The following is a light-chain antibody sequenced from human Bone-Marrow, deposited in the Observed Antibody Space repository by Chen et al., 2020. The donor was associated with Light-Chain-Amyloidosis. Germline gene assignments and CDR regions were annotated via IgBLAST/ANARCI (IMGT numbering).Light chain of an antibody. CDR2: RDT. Sequence: SYELTQPPSVSVSPGQTARITCSGDDLPTKYAYWYQQKPGQAPVLVIHRDTERPSGISERFSGSSSGTTATFTISGVQAEDEADYHCQSADSSGTYAVIFGGGTKLTVL. CDR3: QSADSSGTYAVI. V-gene: IGLV3-25*03. J-gene: IGLJ2*01. CDR1: DLPTKY.